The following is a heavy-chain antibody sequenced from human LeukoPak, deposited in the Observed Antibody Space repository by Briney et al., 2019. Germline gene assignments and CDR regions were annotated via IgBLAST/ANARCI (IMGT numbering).Heavy chain of an antibody. D-gene: IGHD3-22*01. Sequence: ASVKVSCKASGYTFTGYYMHWVRQAPGQGLEWMGWINPNSGGTNYAQKFQGRVTMTRDTSISTAYMELSRLRSDDTAVYYCARDHYYDSSGYSGYWGQGTLVTVSS. CDR1: GYTFTGYY. V-gene: IGHV1-2*02. J-gene: IGHJ4*02. CDR3: ARDHYYDSSGYSGY. CDR2: INPNSGGT.